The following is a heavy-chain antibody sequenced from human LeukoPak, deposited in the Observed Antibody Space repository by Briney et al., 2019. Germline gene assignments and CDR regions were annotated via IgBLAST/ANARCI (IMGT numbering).Heavy chain of an antibody. D-gene: IGHD6-13*01. J-gene: IGHJ4*02. CDR2: IYTSGST. V-gene: IGHV4-4*07. CDR3: ARHFSGAAAPLPFDY. Sequence: SETLSLTCTVSGGSISSYYWSWIRQPAGKGLEWIGRIYTSGSTNYNPSLKSRVTMSVDTSKNQFSLKLRSVTAADTAVYYCARHFSGAAAPLPFDYWGQGTLVTVSS. CDR1: GGSISSYY.